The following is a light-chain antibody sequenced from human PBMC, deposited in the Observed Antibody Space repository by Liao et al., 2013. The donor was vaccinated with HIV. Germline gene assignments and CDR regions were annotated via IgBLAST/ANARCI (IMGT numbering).Light chain of an antibody. V-gene: IGLV3-1*01. J-gene: IGLJ2*01. CDR3: QAWDNSTAV. CDR1: KLGDKF. Sequence: SYELTQPPSVSVSPGQTASITCSGDKLGDKFACWYQQKPGQSPVLVIYEDYRRPSGIPERFSGSNSGNTATLTISGTQTMDGADYYCQAWDNSTAVFGGGTKLTVL. CDR2: EDY.